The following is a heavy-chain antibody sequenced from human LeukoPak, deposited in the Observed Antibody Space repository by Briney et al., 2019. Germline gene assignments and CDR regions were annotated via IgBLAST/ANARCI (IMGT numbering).Heavy chain of an antibody. V-gene: IGHV3-23*01. CDR1: GFTFTSYA. Sequence: QPGGSLRLSCAASGFTFTSYAMSWVRQAPGKGLEWVSAISGSGGSTYHADSVKGRFTISRDTSQNTLYLQMNSLRAEDTAVYYCAKDPLQLLSNWFDPWGQGTLVTVSS. D-gene: IGHD2-2*01. CDR3: AKDPLQLLSNWFDP. CDR2: ISGSGGST. J-gene: IGHJ5*02.